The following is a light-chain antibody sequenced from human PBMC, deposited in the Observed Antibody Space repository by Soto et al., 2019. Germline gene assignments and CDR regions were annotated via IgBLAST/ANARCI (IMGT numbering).Light chain of an antibody. CDR2: KAS. V-gene: IGKV1-5*03. J-gene: IGKJ1*01. CDR3: QQYNPYSPWT. CDR1: QTISSW. Sequence: DIQMTQSPSTLSGSVGDRVTITCRASQTISSWLAWFQQKPGKAPKLLISKASKLESGVPSRFSGSGSGTDFTLTISGLQPDDFATYYCQQYNPYSPWTFGQGTKVDIK.